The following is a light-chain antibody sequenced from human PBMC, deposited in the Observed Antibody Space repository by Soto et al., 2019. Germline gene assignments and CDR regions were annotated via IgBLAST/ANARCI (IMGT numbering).Light chain of an antibody. J-gene: IGKJ4*02. CDR2: DAS. Sequence: EIVLTQSPATLSLSPGERAALSCRASQGVGRFLAWYQQKPGQAPRLLIYDASNRATGIPARFSGSGSVTQFTIAIDNQAPEDFAVYYCQHRGGCALTFGGGIKTEIK. CDR1: QGVGRF. V-gene: IGKV3-11*01. CDR3: QHRGGCALT.